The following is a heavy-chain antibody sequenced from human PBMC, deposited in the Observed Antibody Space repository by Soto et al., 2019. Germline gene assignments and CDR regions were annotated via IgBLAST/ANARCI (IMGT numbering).Heavy chain of an antibody. V-gene: IGHV3-30-3*01. CDR3: ARDRQQWLEPAGGALPF. J-gene: IGHJ3*01. Sequence: GGSLRLSCAASGFTLSSYVMHWVRQAPGKGLEWVARISYAGNDSYYADSVKGRFTISRDNSKKTLYLQMTSLRADDTAVYYCARDRQQWLEPAGGALPFWGQGTMVTVSS. D-gene: IGHD6-19*01. CDR2: ISYAGNDS. CDR1: GFTLSSYV.